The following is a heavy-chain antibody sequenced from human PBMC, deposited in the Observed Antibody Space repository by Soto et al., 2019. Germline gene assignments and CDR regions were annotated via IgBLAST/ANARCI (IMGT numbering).Heavy chain of an antibody. CDR2: IKSKTDGGTT. Sequence: GGSLRLSCAASGFTFSNAWMNWVRQAPGKGLEWVGRIKSKTDGGTTDYAAPVKGRFTISRDDSKNTLYLQMNSLKTEDTAVYYCTTGGGPGATGEIYYYYGMDVWGQGTTVTVSS. J-gene: IGHJ6*02. CDR1: GFTFSNAW. D-gene: IGHD1-26*01. CDR3: TTGGGPGATGEIYYYYGMDV. V-gene: IGHV3-15*07.